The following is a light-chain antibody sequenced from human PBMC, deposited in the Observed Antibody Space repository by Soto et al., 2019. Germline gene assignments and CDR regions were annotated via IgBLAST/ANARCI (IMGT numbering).Light chain of an antibody. CDR3: MEGLQWT. V-gene: IGKV2-28*01. CDR1: QSLLHSNGYNC. CDR2: MGS. J-gene: IGKJ1*01. Sequence: VLTQSPVSLPVTPGEAASISCRSSQSLLHSNGYNCLDWYQQKPGQSPQLLIYMGSNRGSGVPDRFSGSGSGTDFTLKISRVEAEDVGVYYCMEGLQWTFGQVTRVEI.